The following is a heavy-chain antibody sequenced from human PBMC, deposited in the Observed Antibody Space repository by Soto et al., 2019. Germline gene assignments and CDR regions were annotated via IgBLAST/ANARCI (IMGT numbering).Heavy chain of an antibody. CDR2: IHSGGST. D-gene: IGHD3-22*01. CDR3: ARGGARCRGYDPCGY. Sequence: EVQLVESGGGLVQPGGSLRLSCAASGFTVSRNFMNWVRQAPGKGLEWVSVIHSGGSTYYADSVKGRFTISRDNSNSALYLQMNSLRAEAAASYYCARGGARCRGYDPCGYWGQGTLVSVSS. CDR1: GFTVSRNF. J-gene: IGHJ1*01. V-gene: IGHV3-66*01.